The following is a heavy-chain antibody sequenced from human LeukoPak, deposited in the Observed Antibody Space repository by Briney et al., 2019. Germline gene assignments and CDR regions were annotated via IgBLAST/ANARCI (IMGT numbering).Heavy chain of an antibody. Sequence: PSQTLSLTCTVSGGSISSGDYYWSWMRQPPGKGLEWIGYIYYSGSTYYNPSLKSRVTISVDTSKNQFSLKLSSVTAADTAVYYCARAGFPGVLDIWGQGTMVTVSS. CDR1: GGSISSGDYY. CDR2: IYYSGST. CDR3: ARAGFPGVLDI. J-gene: IGHJ3*02. V-gene: IGHV4-30-4*08. D-gene: IGHD1-14*01.